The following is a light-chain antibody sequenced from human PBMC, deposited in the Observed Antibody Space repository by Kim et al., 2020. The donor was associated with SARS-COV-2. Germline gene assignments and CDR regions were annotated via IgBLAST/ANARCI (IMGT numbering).Light chain of an antibody. J-gene: IGKJ1*01. Sequence: EIVMTQSPATLSLSPGERATLSCRATQTVNTNLAWFQQKPGQAPRLLIYGASIRATDIPARFSGSGSGTEFTLTISSLQSEDFAVYYCQRYDNWPSRAFCQGTKEDIK. CDR1: QTVNTN. CDR3: QRYDNWPSRA. V-gene: IGKV3-15*01. CDR2: GAS.